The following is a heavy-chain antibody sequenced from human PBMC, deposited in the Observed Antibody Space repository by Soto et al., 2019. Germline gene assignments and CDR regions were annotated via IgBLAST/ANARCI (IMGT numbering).Heavy chain of an antibody. CDR3: ARDWAAAGPIDY. V-gene: IGHV3-33*01. D-gene: IGHD6-13*01. CDR2: IWYDGSNK. Sequence: GGSLRLSCAASGFTFSSYGMHWVRQAPGKGLEWVAVIWYDGSNKYYADSVKGRFTISRDNSKNTLYLQMNSLRAEDTAVYYCARDWAAAGPIDYWGQGTLVTVSS. J-gene: IGHJ4*02. CDR1: GFTFSSYG.